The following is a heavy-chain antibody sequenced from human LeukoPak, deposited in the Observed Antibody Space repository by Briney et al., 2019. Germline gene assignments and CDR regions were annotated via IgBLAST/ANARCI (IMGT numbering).Heavy chain of an antibody. CDR1: GGSISSYY. Sequence: SETLSLTFTVSGGSISSYYWSWIRQPPGKGLEWIGYIYYSGSITYNPSLTSRVTISLGTSKSQISLKLSSVTAADTAVYYCARYGDYNFDYWGQGTLVTVSS. J-gene: IGHJ4*02. CDR2: IYYSGSI. V-gene: IGHV4-59*01. CDR3: ARYGDYNFDY. D-gene: IGHD4-17*01.